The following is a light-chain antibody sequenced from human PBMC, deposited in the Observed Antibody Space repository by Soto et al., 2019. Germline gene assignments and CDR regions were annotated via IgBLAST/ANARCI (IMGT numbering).Light chain of an antibody. CDR2: WAS. Sequence: DIVMTQSPDSLTVSLGERATINCKSSQSVLYSSNNNNYLAWYQQKPGQPPKLLFYWASTRESGVPDRFSVSGSGTDFTLTINSLQAEDVAVYYCQQYYSSPLTFGGGTKVEIK. CDR1: QSVLYSSNNNNY. V-gene: IGKV4-1*01. J-gene: IGKJ4*01. CDR3: QQYYSSPLT.